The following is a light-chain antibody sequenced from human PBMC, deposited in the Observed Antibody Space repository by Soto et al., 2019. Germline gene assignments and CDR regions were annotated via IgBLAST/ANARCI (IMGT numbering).Light chain of an antibody. CDR2: LNNDGSH. CDR3: QTWDTGLWL. J-gene: IGLJ2*01. CDR1: SEHINYA. V-gene: IGLV4-69*01. Sequence: QSVLTQSPSASASLGASVTLTCTLSSEHINYAIAWHQQQPEKGPRFLMKLNNDGSHTKGDGIPDRFSGSSSGTERYLTISSLQSEDEADYYCQTWDTGLWLFAGGTKLTVL.